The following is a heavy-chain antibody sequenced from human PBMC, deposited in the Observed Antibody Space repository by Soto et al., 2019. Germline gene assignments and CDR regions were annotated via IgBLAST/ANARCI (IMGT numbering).Heavy chain of an antibody. D-gene: IGHD3-22*01. J-gene: IGHJ4*02. CDR3: ARLGRYYQAFDS. CDR2: IYYAGTT. CDR1: DGSFSPNY. V-gene: IGHV4-59*08. Sequence: TLSLTCTVSDGSFSPNYWGWIRQPPGKGLEWIGYIYYAGTTTYNPSLKGRATISLDTSENQFSLKVRSVTAADTAVYYCARLGRYYQAFDSWGQGTLVTVSS.